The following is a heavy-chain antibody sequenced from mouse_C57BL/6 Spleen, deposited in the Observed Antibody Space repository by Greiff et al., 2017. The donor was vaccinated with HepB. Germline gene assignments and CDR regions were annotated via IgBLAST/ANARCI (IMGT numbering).Heavy chain of an antibody. CDR1: GYTFTDYN. CDR2: INPNNGGT. Sequence: EVQLQQSGPELVKPGASVKIPCKASGYTFTDYNMDWVKQSHGKSLEWIGDINPNNGGTIYNQKFKGKATLTVDKSSSTAYMKLRSLTSEDTAVYYCARGQYYYGSRSFAYWGQGTLVTVSA. CDR3: ARGQYYYGSRSFAY. J-gene: IGHJ3*01. D-gene: IGHD1-1*01. V-gene: IGHV1-18*01.